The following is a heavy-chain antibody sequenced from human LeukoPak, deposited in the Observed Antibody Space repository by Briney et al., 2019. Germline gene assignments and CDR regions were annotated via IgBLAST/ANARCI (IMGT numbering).Heavy chain of an antibody. CDR3: AKHGSFGNWYFDL. V-gene: IGHV3-23*01. Sequence: GQSLRLSCAASGFTFSSYPMSWVRQAPGKGLEWVSAISGGVVTTYYADSVKGRFTISRDTSKNTLYLQMNSLRAEDTAVYYCAKHGSFGNWYFDLWGRGTLVTVSS. CDR1: GFTFSSYP. CDR2: ISGGVVTT. D-gene: IGHD3-3*02. J-gene: IGHJ2*01.